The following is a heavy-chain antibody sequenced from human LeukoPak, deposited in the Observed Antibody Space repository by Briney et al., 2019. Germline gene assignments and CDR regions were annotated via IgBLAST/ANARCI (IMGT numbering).Heavy chain of an antibody. D-gene: IGHD3-10*01. Sequence: ASVKVSCKASGYTFTSYYMHWVRQAPGQGLEWMGWISAYNGNTNYAQKLQGRVTMTTDTSTSTAYMELRSLRSDDTAVYYCAREMGGYYYGSGSYSIDYYYYMDVWGKGTTVTISS. V-gene: IGHV1-18*04. CDR1: GYTFTSYY. CDR3: AREMGGYYYGSGSYSIDYYYYMDV. CDR2: ISAYNGNT. J-gene: IGHJ6*03.